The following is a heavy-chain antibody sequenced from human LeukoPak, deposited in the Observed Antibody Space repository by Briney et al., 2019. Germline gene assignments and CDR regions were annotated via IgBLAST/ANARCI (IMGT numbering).Heavy chain of an antibody. Sequence: SETLSLTCTVSGGSISSYYWSWIRQPPGKGLEWIGYIYYSGGTNYNPSLKSRVTISVDTSKNQFSLKLSSVTAADTAVYYCARAYSYDAFEIWGQGTMVTVSS. V-gene: IGHV4-59*01. CDR2: IYYSGGT. D-gene: IGHD2-21*01. CDR3: ARAYSYDAFEI. J-gene: IGHJ3*02. CDR1: GGSISSYY.